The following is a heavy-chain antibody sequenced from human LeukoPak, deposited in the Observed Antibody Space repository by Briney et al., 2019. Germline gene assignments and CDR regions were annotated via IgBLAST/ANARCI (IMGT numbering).Heavy chain of an antibody. V-gene: IGHV3-48*03. CDR2: ISSSGSTI. J-gene: IGHJ6*04. Sequence: GGSLRLSCAASGFTFSSYEMNWVRQAPGKGLEWVSYISSSGSTIYYADSVKGRFTISRDNAKNSLYLQMNSLRAEDTAVYYCARDKGGYCSGGSCYSDPYYYGMDVWGKGTAVTVSS. D-gene: IGHD2-15*01. CDR1: GFTFSSYE. CDR3: ARDKGGYCSGGSCYSDPYYYGMDV.